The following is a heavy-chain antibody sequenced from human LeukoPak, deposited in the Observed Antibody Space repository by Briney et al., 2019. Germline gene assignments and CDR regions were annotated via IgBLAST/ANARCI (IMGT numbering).Heavy chain of an antibody. CDR2: IYSGGST. J-gene: IGHJ4*02. Sequence: GGSLRLSCAASGFTVSSNYMSWVRQAPGKGLEWVSVIYSGGSTYYADSVKGRFTISRDNSKNTLYLQMNSLRAEDTAVYYCARDKATVTTYPDYWGQGTLVTVSS. D-gene: IGHD4-17*01. CDR3: ARDKATVTTYPDY. CDR1: GFTVSSNY. V-gene: IGHV3-66*01.